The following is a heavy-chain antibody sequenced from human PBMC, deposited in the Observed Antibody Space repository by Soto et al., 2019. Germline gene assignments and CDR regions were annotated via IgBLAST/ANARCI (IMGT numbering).Heavy chain of an antibody. D-gene: IGHD5-12*01. J-gene: IGHJ4*02. CDR2: IRPSGDST. Sequence: GGSLRLSCAAPGFPFCNFEMTWVRPAPGKGLEWVSIIRPSGDSTDYADSVKGRFTISRDNSKNTLYLQLNNLRAEDTAVYYCVKGGWLDYWGQGTVVTVSS. CDR3: VKGGWLDY. V-gene: IGHV3-23*01. CDR1: GFPFCNFE.